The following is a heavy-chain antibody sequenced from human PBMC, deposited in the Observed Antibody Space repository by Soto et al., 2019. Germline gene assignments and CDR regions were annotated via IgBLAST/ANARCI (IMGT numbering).Heavy chain of an antibody. Sequence: HPGGSLRLSCAASGFTVSSNYMSWVRQAPGKGLEWVSVIYSGGSTYYADSVKGRFTISRDNSKNTLYLQMNSLRAEDTAVYYRAYSSGYYDYLYYYYGMDVWGQGTTVTVSS. CDR2: IYSGGST. V-gene: IGHV3-53*01. CDR3: AYSSGYYDYLYYYYGMDV. J-gene: IGHJ6*02. CDR1: GFTVSSNY. D-gene: IGHD3-22*01.